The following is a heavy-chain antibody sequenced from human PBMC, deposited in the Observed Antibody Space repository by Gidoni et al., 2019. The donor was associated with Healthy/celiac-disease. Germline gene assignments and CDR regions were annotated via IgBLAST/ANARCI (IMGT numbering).Heavy chain of an antibody. CDR3: ARRRAAAGRYYYYGMDV. J-gene: IGHJ6*02. Sequence: QVQLVQSGAEVKKPGASVKVSCQASGYTFTSYDINWVRQATGQGLEWMGWMNPNSGNTGYAQKFQGRVTMTRNTSISTAYMELSSLRSEDTAVYYCARRRAAAGRYYYYGMDVWGQGTTVTVSS. CDR1: GYTFTSYD. CDR2: MNPNSGNT. V-gene: IGHV1-8*01. D-gene: IGHD6-13*01.